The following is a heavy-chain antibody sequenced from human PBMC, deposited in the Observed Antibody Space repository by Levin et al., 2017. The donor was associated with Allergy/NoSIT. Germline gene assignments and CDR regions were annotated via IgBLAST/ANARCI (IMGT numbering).Heavy chain of an antibody. D-gene: IGHD3-10*01. Sequence: ESLKISCTVSGGSISSYYWSWIRQPPGKGLEWIGYIYYSGSTNYNPSLKSRVTISVDTSKNQFSLKLSSVTAADTAVYYCARVLKGRGTTYYYYGMDVWGQGTTVTVSS. CDR3: ARVLKGRGTTYYYYGMDV. V-gene: IGHV4-59*01. CDR1: GGSISSYY. CDR2: IYYSGST. J-gene: IGHJ6*02.